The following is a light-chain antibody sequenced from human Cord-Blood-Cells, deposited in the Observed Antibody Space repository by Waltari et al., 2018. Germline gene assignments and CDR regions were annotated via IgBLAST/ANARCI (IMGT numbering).Light chain of an antibody. V-gene: IGKV4-1*01. Sequence: DIVMTQSPDYLAVSLGERATIKCKSSQSVLYSSNNKNYLAWYQQKPGQPPKLLIYWASTRESGVPDRFSGSGSGTDFTLTISSLQAEDVAVYYCQQYYSTPDTFGQGTKLEIK. CDR3: QQYYSTPDT. CDR1: QSVLYSSNNKNY. J-gene: IGKJ2*01. CDR2: WAS.